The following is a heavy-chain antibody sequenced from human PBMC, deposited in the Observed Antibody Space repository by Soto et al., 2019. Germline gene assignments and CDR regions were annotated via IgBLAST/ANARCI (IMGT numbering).Heavy chain of an antibody. J-gene: IGHJ4*02. Sequence: QVQLQESGPGLVKPSDTLSLTCAVSGYSISSSNWWGWIRQPPGKGLEWIGYIYYSGTTYYNPFLKSRVTMSVDTSKNQFSLKLTSVTAVDTAVYYCARSDIQGPIDYWGQGTLVTVSS. V-gene: IGHV4-28*01. CDR1: GYSISSSNW. CDR2: IYYSGTT. D-gene: IGHD2-21*02. CDR3: ARSDIQGPIDY.